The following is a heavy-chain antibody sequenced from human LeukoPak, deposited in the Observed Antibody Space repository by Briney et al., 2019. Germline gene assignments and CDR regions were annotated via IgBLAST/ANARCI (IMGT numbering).Heavy chain of an antibody. CDR1: GGSISSSSYY. D-gene: IGHD3-9*01. Sequence: PSETLSLTCTISGGSISSSSYYWGRIRQPPGKGLEWIESIYYSGSNYYTPSLKNRVTIYVDTPKNPFSLILSPVAAAGPAVYDCARLRKSRYFDWENHGPPSFDYWGQGTLVTVSS. J-gene: IGHJ4*02. CDR2: IYYSGSN. V-gene: IGHV4-39*01. CDR3: ARLRKSRYFDWENHGPPSFDY.